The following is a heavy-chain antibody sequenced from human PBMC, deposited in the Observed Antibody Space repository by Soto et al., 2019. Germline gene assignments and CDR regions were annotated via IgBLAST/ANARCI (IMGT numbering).Heavy chain of an antibody. J-gene: IGHJ4*02. D-gene: IGHD3-16*01. V-gene: IGHV4-30-4*08. CDR1: GDSITSGDNY. CDR3: AKTSWGCWGRTLFDS. CDR2: IYHSGHT. Sequence: SETLSLTCTVPGDSITSGDNYWSWIRQPPGKGLEWIGYIYHSGHTYYNPSLKSRLSISVDTSKNHFSLRLTSMTAADTAVYYCAKTSWGCWGRTLFDSWGQGTLVTVSS.